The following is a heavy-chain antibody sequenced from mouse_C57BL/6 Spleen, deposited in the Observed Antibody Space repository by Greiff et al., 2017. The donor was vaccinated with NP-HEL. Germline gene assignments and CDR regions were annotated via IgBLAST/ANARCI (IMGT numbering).Heavy chain of an antibody. J-gene: IGHJ3*01. Sequence: DVQLQESGPGLVKPSQSLSLTCSVTGYSITSGYYWNWIRQFPGNKLEWMGYISYDGSNNYNPSLKNRISITRDTSKNQFFLKLNSVTTEDTATYYCAREEEYGYSPFAYWGQGTLVTVSA. CDR2: ISYDGSN. V-gene: IGHV3-6*01. CDR3: AREEEYGYSPFAY. D-gene: IGHD2-2*01. CDR1: GYSITSGYY.